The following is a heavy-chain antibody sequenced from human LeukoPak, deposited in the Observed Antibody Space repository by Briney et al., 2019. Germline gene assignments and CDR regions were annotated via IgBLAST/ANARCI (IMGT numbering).Heavy chain of an antibody. CDR2: ISGSGGST. CDR1: GFTFSSYA. Sequence: LTGGSLRLSCAASGFTFSSYAMSWVRQAPGKGLEWVSAISGSGGSTYYADSVKGRFTISRDNSKNTLYLQMNSLRAEDTAVYYCARDYVGVAGTFDYWGQGTLVTVSS. D-gene: IGHD6-19*01. J-gene: IGHJ4*02. CDR3: ARDYVGVAGTFDY. V-gene: IGHV3-23*01.